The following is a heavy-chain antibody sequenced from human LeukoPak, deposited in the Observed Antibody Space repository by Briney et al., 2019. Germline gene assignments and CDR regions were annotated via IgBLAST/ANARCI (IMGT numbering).Heavy chain of an antibody. D-gene: IGHD3-10*02. J-gene: IGHJ6*02. Sequence: GASVKVSCKASGYTFTSYYMHWVRQAPGQGLEWMGIINPSGGITSYAQKFQGRVTMTRDTSTSTVYMELSSLRSEDTAVYYCARATDVAGHTYPDTYGMDVWGQGTTVTVSS. CDR1: GYTFTSYY. V-gene: IGHV1-46*01. CDR2: INPSGGIT. CDR3: ARATDVAGHTYPDTYGMDV.